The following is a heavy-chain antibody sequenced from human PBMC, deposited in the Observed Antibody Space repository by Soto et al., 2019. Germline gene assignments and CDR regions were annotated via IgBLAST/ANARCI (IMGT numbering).Heavy chain of an antibody. V-gene: IGHV3-30*15. CDR3: ARDRLRLGELSLLVYFDY. J-gene: IGHJ4*02. Sequence: QVQLVESGGSVVQPGRSLRLSCEASGFTFTYYAMHWVRQAPGKGLEWVAVISYDGINEYYADSVKGRFTISRDNSKNTLFLQMSSLRVEDTAVYYCARDRLRLGELSLLVYFDYWGQGTLVTVSS. CDR1: GFTFTYYA. D-gene: IGHD3-16*02. CDR2: ISYDGINE.